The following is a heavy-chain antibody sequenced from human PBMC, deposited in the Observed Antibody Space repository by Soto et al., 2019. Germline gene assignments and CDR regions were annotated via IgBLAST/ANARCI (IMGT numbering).Heavy chain of an antibody. CDR1: GGTFSTYS. D-gene: IGHD1-26*01. V-gene: IGHV1-69*06. CDR2: LIPIFGTA. CDR3: ASSSGNNYGVGTNYYFDY. Sequence: QVQLVQSGAEVKKPGSSVKVSCKTSGGTFSTYSIVWVRQAPGEGLEWMGGLIPIFGTANYAQKFQDRVTITADKSTNPDFMELSSLKSEDTAMYYCASSSGNNYGVGTNYYFDYWGQGTLVTVSS. J-gene: IGHJ4*02.